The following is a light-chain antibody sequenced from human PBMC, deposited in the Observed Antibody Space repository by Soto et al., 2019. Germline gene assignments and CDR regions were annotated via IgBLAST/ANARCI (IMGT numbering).Light chain of an antibody. V-gene: IGKV3-20*01. CDR2: GAS. J-gene: IGKJ5*01. Sequence: EIVLPQSPVTLSLSPGERATLSCRASQSVSSSYLAWYQQKPGQAPRLLIYGASSRATGIPDRFSGSGSGTDFTLTIIRLEPEDFAVYYCQQYGSSPSTFGQGTRLEI. CDR1: QSVSSSY. CDR3: QQYGSSPST.